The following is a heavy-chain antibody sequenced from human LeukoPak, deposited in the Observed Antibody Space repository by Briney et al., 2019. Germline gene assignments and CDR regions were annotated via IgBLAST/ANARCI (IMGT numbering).Heavy chain of an antibody. CDR2: INGGGSTT. J-gene: IGHJ4*02. Sequence: TGGSLRLSCAASGFTFRRYAMTWVRQAPGEGLEGVSGINGGGSTTYYADSVKGRFTISRDSSNNTLNLQMNSLRGEDTAIYYCARRTADYYFDYWGQGTLVTVSS. V-gene: IGHV3-23*01. D-gene: IGHD1-14*01. CDR1: GFTFRRYA. CDR3: ARRTADYYFDY.